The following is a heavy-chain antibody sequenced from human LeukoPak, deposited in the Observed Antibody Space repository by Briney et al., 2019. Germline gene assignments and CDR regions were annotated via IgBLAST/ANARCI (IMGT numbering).Heavy chain of an antibody. CDR3: ATREGY. V-gene: IGHV1-46*01. Sequence: ASVKVSCKASGYTLTNYFMHWVRQAPGQGLEWMGTINPTGSNTRYAQKFQGRVTMTRDMSTNTVYMELNSLRSEDTAVYYCATREGYWGQGTLVTVSS. CDR2: INPTGSNT. J-gene: IGHJ4*02. CDR1: GYTLTNYF.